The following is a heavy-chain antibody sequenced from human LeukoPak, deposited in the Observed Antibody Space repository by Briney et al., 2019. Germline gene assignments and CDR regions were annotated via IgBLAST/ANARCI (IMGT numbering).Heavy chain of an antibody. J-gene: IGHJ5*02. CDR1: GFTFSKVW. V-gene: IGHV3-15*01. Sequence: GRSLSLSCEVSGFTFSKVWMRWVRQAAGKGLEWVGRIKSKSDDGTRDYAPPVRGRFTISRDDSKSTVYLQMESLRSEDTGVYYCCGTRGDLWGQGTLGTVS. CDR3: CGTRGDL. D-gene: IGHD1-14*01. CDR2: IKSKSDDGTR.